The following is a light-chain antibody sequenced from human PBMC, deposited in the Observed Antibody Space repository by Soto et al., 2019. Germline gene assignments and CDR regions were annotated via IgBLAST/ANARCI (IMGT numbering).Light chain of an antibody. Sequence: QSALTQPASVSGSPGQSITISCTGTSSDVGGYNSVSWYQHHPGKAPKLMIYEVSNRPSGVSNRFSGSKSGNTASLIISGLQAEDEAGYYCSSYISSSTVFGGGTKLTVL. CDR1: SSDVGGYNS. CDR2: EVS. V-gene: IGLV2-14*01. J-gene: IGLJ2*01. CDR3: SSYISSSTV.